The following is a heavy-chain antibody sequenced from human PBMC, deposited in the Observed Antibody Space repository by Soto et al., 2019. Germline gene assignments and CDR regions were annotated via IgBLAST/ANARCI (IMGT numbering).Heavy chain of an antibody. Sequence: GESLKISRKGSGYSFTSYWIGWVRQIPGKSLEWMGIIYPGDSDTRYSPSFQGQVTISADKSISTAYLQWSSLKASDTAMYYCARGGAARPSLGFYYYYGMDVWGQGTTVTVSS. CDR3: ARGGAARPSLGFYYYYGMDV. D-gene: IGHD6-6*01. V-gene: IGHV5-51*01. J-gene: IGHJ6*02. CDR1: GYSFTSYW. CDR2: IYPGDSDT.